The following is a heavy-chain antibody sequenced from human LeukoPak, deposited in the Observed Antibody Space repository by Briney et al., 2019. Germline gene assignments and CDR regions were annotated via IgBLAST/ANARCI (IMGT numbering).Heavy chain of an antibody. CDR2: ISGSGANT. J-gene: IGHJ4*02. CDR1: KFTFSTSA. Sequence: GGSLRLSCAASKFTFSTSAMSWVRQAPGKGLEWVSAISGSGANTYYVDSVKGRFTISRDNSKNTLYLEMSSLRSDDTAVYYCTKESQTYYDIMTGYPNYYFDYWGQGTLVTVSS. V-gene: IGHV3-23*01. CDR3: TKESQTYYDIMTGYPNYYFDY. D-gene: IGHD3-9*01.